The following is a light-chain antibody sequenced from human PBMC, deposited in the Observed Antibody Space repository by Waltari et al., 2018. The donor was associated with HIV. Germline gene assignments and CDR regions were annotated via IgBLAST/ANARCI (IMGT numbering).Light chain of an antibody. J-gene: IGKJ4*01. Sequence: DIVMTQSPDSLAVSLGERATINFKSSPSVLYSSNSKNFLAWYQQKPRQPPKLLIYWASTRESGVPDRFSGSGSGTDFTLTISSLQAEDVAVYYCQQYYSTPLTFGGGTKVEIK. CDR1: PSVLYSSNSKNF. CDR3: QQYYSTPLT. CDR2: WAS. V-gene: IGKV4-1*01.